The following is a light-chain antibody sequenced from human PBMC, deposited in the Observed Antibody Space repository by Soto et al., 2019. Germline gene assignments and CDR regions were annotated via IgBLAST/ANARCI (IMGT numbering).Light chain of an antibody. J-gene: IGKJ1*01. CDR1: QSIRSY. CDR2: DAS. V-gene: IGKV1-5*01. Sequence: DIQLTHYPSSLSASVGDKVTITCRASQSIRSYLNWVQQKPGKAPKLLIYDASSLESGVPSRFSGSGSGTEFTLTIRSLQADDFATYYCQQYNSFLPAFGEGSQV. CDR3: QQYNSFLPA.